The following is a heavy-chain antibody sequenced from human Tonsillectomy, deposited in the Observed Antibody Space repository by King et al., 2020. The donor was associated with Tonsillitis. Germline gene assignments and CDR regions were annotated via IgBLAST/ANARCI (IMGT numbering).Heavy chain of an antibody. Sequence: VQLVESGGGVVQPGRSLRLSCAASRFTFSSYDMHWVRQAPGKGLEWVAVISYDGSNKYYADSVKGRFTISRDNSKKKVYLQMNSLRAEDTAVYYCAKDLYYYDSSGYLDYWGQGTLVTVSS. CDR2: ISYDGSNK. CDR3: AKDLYYYDSSGYLDY. CDR1: RFTFSSYD. V-gene: IGHV3-30*18. J-gene: IGHJ4*02. D-gene: IGHD3-22*01.